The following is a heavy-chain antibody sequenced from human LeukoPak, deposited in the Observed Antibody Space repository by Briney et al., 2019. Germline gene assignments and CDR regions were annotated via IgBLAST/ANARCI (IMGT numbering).Heavy chain of an antibody. CDR3: ARSNYYGSGSYFNWFDP. V-gene: IGHV4-39*07. CDR2: IYYSGTT. Sequence: SETLSLTCTVSGGSIDSSSYYWGWVRQPPGKGLEWIGSIYYSGTTYYNPSLKSRVSILADTSKNHFSLKLSSVTAADTAVYYCARSNYYGSGSYFNWFDPWGQGTLVTVSS. J-gene: IGHJ5*02. CDR1: GGSIDSSSYY. D-gene: IGHD3-10*01.